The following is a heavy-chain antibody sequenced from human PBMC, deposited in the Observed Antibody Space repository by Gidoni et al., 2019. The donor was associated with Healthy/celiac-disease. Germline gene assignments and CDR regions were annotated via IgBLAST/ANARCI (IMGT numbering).Heavy chain of an antibody. Sequence: QVQLVQSGAAVKKPGASVKVSCKASGYTFTSYGISWVRQAPGQGLEWMVWISAYNGNTNDAQKLQGRVTMTTDTSTSTAYMERRSLRSDDTAGYYWARVPWVRDQGPFQHWGQGTLVTVSS. D-gene: IGHD3-10*01. V-gene: IGHV1-18*01. J-gene: IGHJ1*01. CDR2: ISAYNGNT. CDR3: ARVPWVRDQGPFQH. CDR1: GYTFTSYG.